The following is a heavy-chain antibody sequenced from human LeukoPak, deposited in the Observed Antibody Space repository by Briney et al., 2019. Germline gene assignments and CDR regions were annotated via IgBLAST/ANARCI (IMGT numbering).Heavy chain of an antibody. CDR1: GYTFTSYY. J-gene: IGHJ4*02. CDR2: INPSGGST. CDR3: AREGPPGLGAVAFDY. Sequence: ASVKVSCKASGYTFTSYYMHWVRQAPGQGLEWMGIINPSGGSTSYAQKFQGRVTMTRDTSTSTVYMELSSLRSEDTAVYYCAREGPPGLGAVAFDYWGQGTLVTVPS. V-gene: IGHV1-46*01. D-gene: IGHD6-19*01.